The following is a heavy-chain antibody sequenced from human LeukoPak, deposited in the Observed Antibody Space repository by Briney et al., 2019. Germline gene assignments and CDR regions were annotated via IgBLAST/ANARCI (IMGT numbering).Heavy chain of an antibody. V-gene: IGHV3-21*01. CDR1: GFTFSTYS. D-gene: IGHD2-15*01. CDR3: ARDLYCSGGSCAGYFDY. CDR2: ISSGSSYI. Sequence: GGSLRLSGAASGFTFSTYSMNWVRQAPGKGLEWVSSISSGSSYIYYADSVKGRFTISRDNAKNSLYLQMNSLRAEDTAVYYCARDLYCSGGSCAGYFDYWGQGTLVTVSS. J-gene: IGHJ4*02.